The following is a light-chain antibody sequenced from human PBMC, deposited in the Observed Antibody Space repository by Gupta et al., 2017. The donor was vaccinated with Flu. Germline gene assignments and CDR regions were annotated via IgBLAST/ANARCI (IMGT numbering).Light chain of an antibody. J-gene: IGKJ4*01. CDR3: QQSYSGPLT. CDR2: AAS. CDR1: QSISSY. Sequence: DNQMTQSPSSLSASVGDRVTITCRASQSISSYLNWYQQKPGKAPKLLIYAASSLQSGVPSRFSGSGSGTDFTLTITSLQPEDFATYYCQQSYSGPLTFGQGTKVEIK. V-gene: IGKV1-39*01.